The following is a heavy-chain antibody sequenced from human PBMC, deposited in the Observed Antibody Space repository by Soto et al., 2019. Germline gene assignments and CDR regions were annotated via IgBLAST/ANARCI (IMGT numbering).Heavy chain of an antibody. D-gene: IGHD6-25*01. CDR2: ISGSGGST. J-gene: IGHJ6*03. CDR3: ARSGRNYYYYYYMDV. Sequence: GGSLRLSCAASGFTFSSYAMSWVRQAPGKGLEWVSAISGSGGSTYYADSVKGRFTISRDNSKNTLYLQMNSLRAEDTAVYYCARSGRNYYYYYYMDVWGKGTTVTVSS. CDR1: GFTFSSYA. V-gene: IGHV3-23*01.